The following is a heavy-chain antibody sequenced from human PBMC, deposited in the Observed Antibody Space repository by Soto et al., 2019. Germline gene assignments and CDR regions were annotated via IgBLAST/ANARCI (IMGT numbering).Heavy chain of an antibody. Sequence: SVKVSCKVSGGTFSSYTITWVRQALGEGLEWMGRIIPIFDIINYAQKFQGRVTITADKSTNTAYMELTSLKSDDTAVYYCARVEHENYGMDLWG. CDR3: ARVEHENYGMDL. CDR1: GGTFSSYT. V-gene: IGHV1-69*02. CDR2: IIPIFDII. J-gene: IGHJ6*02.